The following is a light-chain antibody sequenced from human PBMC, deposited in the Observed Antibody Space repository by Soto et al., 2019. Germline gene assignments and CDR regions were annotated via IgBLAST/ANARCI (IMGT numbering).Light chain of an antibody. J-gene: IGKJ5*01. CDR3: QQYGSSPIT. CDR2: GAS. CDR1: QSVSSN. Sequence: EIVMTQSPATLSVSPGERATLSCSASQSVSSNLAWYQQKPGQAPRLLIYGASNRATGIPDRFSGSGSGTDFTLTISRLEPEDFAVYYCQQYGSSPITFGQGTRLEIK. V-gene: IGKV3-20*01.